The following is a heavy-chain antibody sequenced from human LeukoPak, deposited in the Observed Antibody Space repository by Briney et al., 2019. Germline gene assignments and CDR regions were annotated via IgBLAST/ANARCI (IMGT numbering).Heavy chain of an antibody. J-gene: IGHJ4*02. CDR2: VYNSGST. CDR3: ARALVGTTGRFDY. D-gene: IGHD1-26*01. Sequence: SETLSLTCTVSGGSISSSSYYWGWIRQPPGKGLEWIGSVYNSGSTYYNPSLKSRVTISVDTSKNQFSPKLTSVTASDTAVYYCARALVGTTGRFDYWGQGTLVTVSS. CDR1: GGSISSSSYY. V-gene: IGHV4-39*07.